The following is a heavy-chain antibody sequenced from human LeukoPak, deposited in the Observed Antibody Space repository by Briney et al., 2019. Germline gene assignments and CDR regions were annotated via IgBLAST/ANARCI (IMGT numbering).Heavy chain of an antibody. V-gene: IGHV1-8*01. CDR2: MNPNSGNT. Sequence: ASVKVSCKASGYTFTSYDINWVRQATGQGLERMGWMNPNSGNTGYAQKFQGRVTMTRNTSISTAYMELSSLRSEDTAVYYCARAKRLRYCSSTSCPTYYYYGMDVWGQGTTVTVSS. CDR3: ARAKRLRYCSSTSCPTYYYYGMDV. D-gene: IGHD2-2*01. CDR1: GYTFTSYD. J-gene: IGHJ6*02.